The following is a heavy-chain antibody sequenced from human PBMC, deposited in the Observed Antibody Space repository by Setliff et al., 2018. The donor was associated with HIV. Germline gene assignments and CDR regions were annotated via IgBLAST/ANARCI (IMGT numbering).Heavy chain of an antibody. D-gene: IGHD6-19*01. J-gene: IGHJ4*02. CDR3: ARDPGSGWYVNRYLDY. Sequence: ETLSLTCAVSGYSIRSGYYWGWIRQSPGKGLEWVANIKQDGSEMYYVDSVTGRFTISRDNAKNSLYLQMNSLRAEDTAVYYCARDPGSGWYVNRYLDYWGQGTLVTVSS. CDR2: IKQDGSEM. CDR1: GYSIRSGYY. V-gene: IGHV3-7*01.